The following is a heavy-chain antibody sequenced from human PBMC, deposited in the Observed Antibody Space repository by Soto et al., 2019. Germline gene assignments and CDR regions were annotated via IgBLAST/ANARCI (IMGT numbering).Heavy chain of an antibody. D-gene: IGHD2-15*01. Sequence: QVQLVQSGAEVKKPGSSVKVSCKASGGTFSSYAISWVRQAPGQGLEWMGGIIPICGTANYAQKFQGRVTITADESTSTAYMELSSLRSEDTAVYYCARGRGLGCSGGSCYSEAFDIWGQGTMVTVSS. J-gene: IGHJ3*02. CDR3: ARGRGLGCSGGSCYSEAFDI. CDR2: IIPICGTA. V-gene: IGHV1-69*01. CDR1: GGTFSSYA.